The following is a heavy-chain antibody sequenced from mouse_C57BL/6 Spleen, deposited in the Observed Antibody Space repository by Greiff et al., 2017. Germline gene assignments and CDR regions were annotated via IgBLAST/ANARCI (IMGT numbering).Heavy chain of an antibody. D-gene: IGHD2-1*01. CDR2: IYPGSGST. CDR1: GYTFTSYW. CDR3: ARRGNCREYYAMDY. V-gene: IGHV1-55*01. J-gene: IGHJ4*01. Sequence: QVQLQQPGAELVKPGASVKMSCKASGYTFTSYWITWVKQRPGQGLEWIGDIYPGSGSTNYNEKFKSKATLTVDTSSSTAYMQLSSLTSEDSAVYYCARRGNCREYYAMDYWGQGTSGTVSS.